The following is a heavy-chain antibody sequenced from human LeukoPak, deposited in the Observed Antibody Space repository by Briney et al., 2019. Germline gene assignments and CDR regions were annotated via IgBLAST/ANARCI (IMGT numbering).Heavy chain of an antibody. Sequence: GGSLRLSCVASGFSVSTNYMAWVRQAPGKGLEWVSVIYFGGSTYYTDSVQGRFIISRDNSKNTLYLQMNSLRAEDTAVYYCAGDSLYSGTYFYFDYWGQGTLVTVS. V-gene: IGHV3-66*01. CDR2: IYFGGST. CDR1: GFSVSTNY. CDR3: AGDSLYSGTYFYFDY. J-gene: IGHJ4*02. D-gene: IGHD1-26*01.